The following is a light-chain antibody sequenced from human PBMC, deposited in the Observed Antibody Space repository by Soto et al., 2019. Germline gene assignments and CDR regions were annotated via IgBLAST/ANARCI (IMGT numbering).Light chain of an antibody. V-gene: IGLV2-8*01. CDR3: SSYAGSNNLRV. Sequence: QSVLTQPPSASGSPGQSVTISCTGTSSNVGGYNYVSWYQQHPGKAPKLMIYDVSKRPSGVPDRFSGSKSGNTASLTVSGLQPEDEADYSCSSYAGSNNLRVFGTGTKLTVL. CDR1: SSNVGGYNY. CDR2: DVS. J-gene: IGLJ1*01.